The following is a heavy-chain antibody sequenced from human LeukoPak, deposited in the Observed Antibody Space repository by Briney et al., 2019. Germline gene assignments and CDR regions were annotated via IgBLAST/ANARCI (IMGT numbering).Heavy chain of an antibody. CDR1: GFTFSTYT. J-gene: IGHJ5*02. Sequence: GGSLRLSCAASGFTFSTYTMNWVRQAPGKGLEWVSSISGSSRYIYYADSVKGRLTISRDNAKNSLYVQMSSLRAEDTAVYYCANAPNFGVVIPWGQGTLVTVSS. CDR2: ISGSSRYI. CDR3: ANAPNFGVVIP. D-gene: IGHD3-3*01. V-gene: IGHV3-21*01.